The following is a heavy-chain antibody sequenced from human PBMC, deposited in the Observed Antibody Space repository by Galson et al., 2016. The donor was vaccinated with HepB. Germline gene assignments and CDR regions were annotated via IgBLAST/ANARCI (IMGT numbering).Heavy chain of an antibody. J-gene: IGHJ4*02. Sequence: SLRLSCAASGFTASDNYMSWVRQAPGKGLEWVSAIYAGGSTYNADSVKDRFSISRDNYKNTLYLQMNSLRPEDTAVYYCAREGLSGSHYFWGQGTLVTVSS. CDR1: GFTASDNY. CDR2: IYAGGST. CDR3: AREGLSGSHYF. V-gene: IGHV3-66*01. D-gene: IGHD1-26*01.